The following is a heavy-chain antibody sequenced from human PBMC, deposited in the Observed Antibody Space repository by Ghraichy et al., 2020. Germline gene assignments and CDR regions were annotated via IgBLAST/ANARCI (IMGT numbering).Heavy chain of an antibody. V-gene: IGHV1-69*13. Sequence: SVKVSCKASGGIFSSYAISWVRQAPGQGLEWMGGIIPIFGTANYAQKFQGRVTITADESTSTAYMELSSLRSEDTAVYYCASATPTTVTTYYYYYYMDVWGKGTTVTVSS. D-gene: IGHD4-17*01. J-gene: IGHJ6*03. CDR3: ASATPTTVTTYYYYYYMDV. CDR2: IIPIFGTA. CDR1: GGIFSSYA.